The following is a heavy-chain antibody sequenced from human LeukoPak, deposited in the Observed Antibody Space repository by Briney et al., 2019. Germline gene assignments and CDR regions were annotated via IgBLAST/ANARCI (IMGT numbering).Heavy chain of an antibody. V-gene: IGHV4-4*02. J-gene: IGHJ4*02. CDR3: AREIVGGFNPGAY. Sequence: SQTLSLTCTVSPDSTTSNFWSWVRQPPGKGLEWIGEIHRSGSTNYNPSLQSRVTISIDRSKNQIALELSSVTAADTAVYYCAREIVGGFNPGAYWGQGTLVTVSS. D-gene: IGHD1-14*01. CDR1: PDSTTSNF. CDR2: IHRSGST.